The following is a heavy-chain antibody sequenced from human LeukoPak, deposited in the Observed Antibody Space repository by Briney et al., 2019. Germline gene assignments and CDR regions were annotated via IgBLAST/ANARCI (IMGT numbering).Heavy chain of an antibody. D-gene: IGHD2-2*02. CDR3: ARRRVVPAAIFRYYYYMDV. Sequence: ASVKVSRKGSGYTFTGYYMHWVRQAPGQGLEWMGWINPNSGGTKYAQKFQGRVTMTRDTSISTAYMELSRLRSDDTAVYYCARRRVVPAAIFRYYYYMDVWGKGTTVTVSS. J-gene: IGHJ6*03. CDR2: INPNSGGT. V-gene: IGHV1-2*02. CDR1: GYTFTGYY.